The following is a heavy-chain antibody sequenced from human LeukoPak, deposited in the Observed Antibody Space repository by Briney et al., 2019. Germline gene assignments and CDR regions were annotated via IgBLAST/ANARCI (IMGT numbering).Heavy chain of an antibody. Sequence: PGTPSLTCVVPGGSSSGSYWCGSRQPPGKRGGWGWEINQSGSNNYHPPLQRRVTISEDTSKNQVCLKPSTVTAADRAVYQCVIGKGGYSYGPGYNWFDPWGQGTLVTVPS. CDR2: INQSGSN. D-gene: IGHD5-18*01. CDR3: VIGKGGYSYGPGYNWFDP. J-gene: IGHJ5*02. V-gene: IGHV4-34*01. CDR1: GGSSSGSY.